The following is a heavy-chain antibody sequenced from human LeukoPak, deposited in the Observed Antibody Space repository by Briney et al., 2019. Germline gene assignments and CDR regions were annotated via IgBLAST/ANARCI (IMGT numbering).Heavy chain of an antibody. V-gene: IGHV3-33*06. CDR3: AKDRGIAVAGIYDY. CDR1: GFTFSSYA. Sequence: PGGSLRLSCAASGFTFSSYAMSWVRQAPGKGLEWVAVIWYDGSNKYYADSVKGRFTISRDNSKNTLYLQMNSLRAEDTAVYYCAKDRGIAVAGIYDYWGQGTLVTVSS. J-gene: IGHJ4*02. D-gene: IGHD6-19*01. CDR2: IWYDGSNK.